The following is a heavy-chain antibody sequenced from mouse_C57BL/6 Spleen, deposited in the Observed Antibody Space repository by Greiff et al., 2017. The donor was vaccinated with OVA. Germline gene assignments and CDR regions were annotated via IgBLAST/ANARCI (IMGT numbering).Heavy chain of an antibody. J-gene: IGHJ2*01. CDR1: GYSFTGYF. CDR3: ARERRWLYFDY. D-gene: IGHD2-3*01. V-gene: IGHV1-20*01. Sequence: EVHLVESGPELVKPGDSVKISCKASGYSFTGYFMNWVMQSHGKSLEWIGRINPYNGDTFYNQKFKGKATLTVDKSSSTAHMELRSLTSEDSAVYYCARERRWLYFDYWGQGTTLTVSS. CDR2: INPYNGDT.